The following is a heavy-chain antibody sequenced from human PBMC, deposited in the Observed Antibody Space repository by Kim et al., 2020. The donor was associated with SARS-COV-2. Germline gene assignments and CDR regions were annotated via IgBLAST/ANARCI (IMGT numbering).Heavy chain of an antibody. D-gene: IGHD3-10*01. CDR3: VRDLSGSWTVDY. CDR2: ISDDGINL. J-gene: IGHJ4*02. CDR1: GFTFTTYG. Sequence: GGSLRLSCAASGFTFTTYGFHWVRQAPGKGLEWVAAISDDGINLYYGDSVKGRFIISRDDSRNTVHLQMNSLTVEDMALYYCVRDLSGSWTVDYWGQGTL. V-gene: IGHV3-30*19.